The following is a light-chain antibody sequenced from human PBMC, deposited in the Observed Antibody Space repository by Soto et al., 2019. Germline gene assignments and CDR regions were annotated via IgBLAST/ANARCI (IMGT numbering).Light chain of an antibody. V-gene: IGKV3-15*01. CDR1: QSVSSN. J-gene: IGKJ5*01. CDR3: QQYKNWPHT. CDR2: GSS. Sequence: EIVMTQSPGTLSVSPGERATLSCRASQSVSSNLAWYHQKPGQVPRLLIYGSSTKATGIPDRFSGSGSGTEFAHTISSLQSEDFAVYYCQQYKNWPHTFGQGTRLEIK.